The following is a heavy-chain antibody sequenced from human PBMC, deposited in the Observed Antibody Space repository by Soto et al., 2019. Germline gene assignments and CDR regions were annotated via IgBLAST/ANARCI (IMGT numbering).Heavy chain of an antibody. CDR1: GGSINSYY. Sequence: QVQLQESGPGLVQPSETLSLSCTVSGGSINSYYWSWIRQPPGKGLEWIGYISYSGSTNYNPSLRSQVTISVDTSRNQFSLKLSSVTAADTAVYYCARTYSGYYFDYWGQGTLVTVSS. J-gene: IGHJ4*02. CDR2: ISYSGST. D-gene: IGHD5-12*01. V-gene: IGHV4-59*08. CDR3: ARTYSGYYFDY.